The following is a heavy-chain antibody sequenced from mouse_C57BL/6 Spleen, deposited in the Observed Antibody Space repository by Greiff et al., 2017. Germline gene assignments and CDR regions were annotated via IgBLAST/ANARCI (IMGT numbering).Heavy chain of an antibody. Sequence: VQLQQPGAELVKPGASVKLSCKASGYTFTSYWMHWVKQRPGQGLEWIGMIHPNSGSTNYNEKFKSKATLTVDKSSSTAYMQLSSLTSEDTAVYYCATMDYYCSRYYWGQGTTLTVSS. J-gene: IGHJ2*01. D-gene: IGHD1-1*01. CDR1: GYTFTSYW. CDR2: IHPNSGST. CDR3: ATMDYYCSRYY. V-gene: IGHV1-64*01.